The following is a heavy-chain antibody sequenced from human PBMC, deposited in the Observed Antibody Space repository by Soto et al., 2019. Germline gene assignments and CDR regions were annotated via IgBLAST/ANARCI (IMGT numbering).Heavy chain of an antibody. CDR3: AKGSYSSSWYDLVYYYYGMDV. Sequence: GGSLRLSCAAAGFTFSNYAMSWVRQAPGKGLEWVSTISGSGGSTYYADSVKGRFTISRDNSKNTLYLQMNSLRAEDTAVYYCAKGSYSSSWYDLVYYYYGMDVWGQGTTVTVSS. CDR2: ISGSGGST. J-gene: IGHJ6*02. V-gene: IGHV3-23*01. CDR1: GFTFSNYA. D-gene: IGHD6-13*01.